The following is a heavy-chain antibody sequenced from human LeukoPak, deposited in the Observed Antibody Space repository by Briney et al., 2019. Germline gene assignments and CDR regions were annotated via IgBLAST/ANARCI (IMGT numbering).Heavy chain of an antibody. V-gene: IGHV1-8*01. J-gene: IGHJ5*02. CDR1: GYTFTSYD. CDR2: MNPNTGST. Sequence: ASVRVSCKASGYTFTSYDINWVRQATGQGPEWMGWMNPNTGSTEYAQKFQGRVTMTRDTSISTAYIDLSSLRSEDTAVYYCARPPMYSSGWYWFDPWGQGTLVTVSS. D-gene: IGHD6-19*01. CDR3: ARPPMYSSGWYWFDP.